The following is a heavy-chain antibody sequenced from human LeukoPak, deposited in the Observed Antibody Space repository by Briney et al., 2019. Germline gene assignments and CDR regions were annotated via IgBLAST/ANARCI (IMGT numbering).Heavy chain of an antibody. CDR3: AKGPYYDFWSGYYYYYYMDV. V-gene: IGHV4-4*09. Sequence: PSETLSLTCTVSGGSISSYYWSWIWQPPGKGLEWIGYIYTSGSTNYNPSLKSRVTISVDTSKNQFSLKLSSVTAADTAVYYCAKGPYYDFWSGYYYYYYMDVWGKGTTVTVSS. J-gene: IGHJ6*03. D-gene: IGHD3-3*01. CDR1: GGSISSYY. CDR2: IYTSGST.